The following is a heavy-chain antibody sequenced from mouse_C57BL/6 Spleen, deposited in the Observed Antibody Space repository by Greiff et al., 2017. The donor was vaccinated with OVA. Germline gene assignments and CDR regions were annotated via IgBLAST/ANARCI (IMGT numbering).Heavy chain of an antibody. D-gene: IGHD2-3*01. CDR1: GYTFTSYW. CDR2: IDPNRGGT. J-gene: IGHJ4*01. CDR3: ARGNDGYYHYYAMDY. Sequence: QVQLQQPGAELVKPGASVKLSCKASGYTFTSYWMHWVKQRPGRGLEWIGRIDPNRGGTKYNEKFKSKATLTVDKPSSTAYMQLSSLTSEDSAVYYCARGNDGYYHYYAMDYWGQGTSVTVSS. V-gene: IGHV1-72*01.